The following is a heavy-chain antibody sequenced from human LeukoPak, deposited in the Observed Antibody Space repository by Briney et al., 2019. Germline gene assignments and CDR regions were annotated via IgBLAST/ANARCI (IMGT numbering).Heavy chain of an antibody. D-gene: IGHD3-10*01. Sequence: TGGSLRLSCVASGFTFSTYWMSWVRQAPGKGLEWVANIRQDGSAKYYLDSVKGRFTISRDNAKNSLYLQMNSLRAEDTAVYSCTRDRQGPKLYEMHVWGQGTTVTVSS. V-gene: IGHV3-7*01. J-gene: IGHJ6*02. CDR1: GFTFSTYW. CDR3: TRDRQGPKLYEMHV. CDR2: IRQDGSAK.